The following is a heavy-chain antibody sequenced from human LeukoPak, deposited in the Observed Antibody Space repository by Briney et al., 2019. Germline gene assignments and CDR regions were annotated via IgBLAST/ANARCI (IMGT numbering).Heavy chain of an antibody. CDR1: GFKFSDHY. J-gene: IGHJ4*02. D-gene: IGHD3-10*01. V-gene: IGHV3-23*01. CDR3: AREDATMVLSLDY. Sequence: EGSQRPSCAASGFKFSDHYIDWVRQAPGRGLEWVSAISSGGDNTYYADSVKGRLTISRDNSKNTLYVQMTSLRAEDTAVYYCAREDATMVLSLDYWGQGALVTVSS. CDR2: ISSGGDNT.